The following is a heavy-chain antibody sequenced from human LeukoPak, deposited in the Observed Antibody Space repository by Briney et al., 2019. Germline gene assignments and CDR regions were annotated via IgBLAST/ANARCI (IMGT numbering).Heavy chain of an antibody. J-gene: IGHJ3*02. CDR2: IYYSGST. CDR3: VSGVVRSAFDI. CDR1: DGSISNYY. Sequence: KTSETLPLTCTVSDGSISNYYWSWIRQPPGKGLEWIGYIYYSGSTSYNPSLKSRVTISVDPSKNQFSLTLRSVIAADTAVYYCVSGVVRSAFDIWGQGKMVTVSS. D-gene: IGHD3-3*01. V-gene: IGHV4-59*01.